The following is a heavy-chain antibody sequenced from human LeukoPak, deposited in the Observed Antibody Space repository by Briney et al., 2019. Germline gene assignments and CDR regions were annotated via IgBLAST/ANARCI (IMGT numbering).Heavy chain of an antibody. J-gene: IGHJ4*02. Sequence: GGSLRLSCAASGFTFSNYGLSWVRQAPGKGLEWASGITGSGGSTYYADSVKGRFTISRDNSKNTLYLQMNSLRAEDTAIYYCARDERLLSFLKWGQGTLVTVSS. CDR2: ITGSGGST. D-gene: IGHD3-3*01. CDR1: GFTFSNYG. CDR3: ARDERLLSFLK. V-gene: IGHV3-23*01.